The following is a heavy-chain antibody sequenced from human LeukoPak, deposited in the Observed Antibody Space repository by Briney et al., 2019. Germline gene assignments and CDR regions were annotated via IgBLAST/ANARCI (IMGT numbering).Heavy chain of an antibody. CDR1: GFTFSTYT. CDR3: ARRPQRVAGLDY. Sequence: GGSLRLSCAASGFTFSTYTMNWVSQAPGKGLEWVSTISSSSSYIYYGDSVKGRFTISRDNAKNSLYLQMNSLRVEDTAVYYCARRPQRVAGLDYWGQGTLVTVSS. V-gene: IGHV3-21*01. CDR2: ISSSSSYI. J-gene: IGHJ4*02. D-gene: IGHD6-19*01.